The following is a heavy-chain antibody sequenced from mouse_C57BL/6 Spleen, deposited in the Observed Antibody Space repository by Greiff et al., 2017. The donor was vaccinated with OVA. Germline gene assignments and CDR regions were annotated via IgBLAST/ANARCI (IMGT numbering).Heavy chain of an antibody. CDR3: TRRDGYYVDYAMDY. CDR2: IRNKANNHAT. J-gene: IGHJ4*01. V-gene: IGHV6-6*01. CDR1: GFTFSDAW. D-gene: IGHD2-3*01. Sequence: EVKVEESGGGLVQPGGSMKLSCAASGFTFSDAWMDWVRQSPEKGLEWVAEIRNKANNHATYYAESVKGRFTISRDDSKSSVYLQMNSLRAEDTVIYYCTRRDGYYVDYAMDYWGQGTSVTVSS.